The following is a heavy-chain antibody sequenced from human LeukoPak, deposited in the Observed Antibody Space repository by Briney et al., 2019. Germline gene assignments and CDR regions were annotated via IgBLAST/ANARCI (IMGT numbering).Heavy chain of an antibody. CDR2: IYYNGNT. CDR1: GGSISSYY. D-gene: IGHD6-6*01. Sequence: ETLSLTCTVSGGSISSYYWSWIRQPPGKGLEWIGYIYYNGNTNYNPSLKSRVTISVDTSKNQFSLKLSSVTAADTAVYYCARDNGYGSSSYYFDYWGQGILVTVSS. V-gene: IGHV4-59*01. J-gene: IGHJ4*02. CDR3: ARDNGYGSSSYYFDY.